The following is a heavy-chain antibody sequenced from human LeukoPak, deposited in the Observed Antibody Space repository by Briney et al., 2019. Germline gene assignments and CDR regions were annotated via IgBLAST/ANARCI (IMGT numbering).Heavy chain of an antibody. CDR3: ASFDFWSGSDY. V-gene: IGHV4-34*01. CDR1: GGSFSGYY. J-gene: IGHJ4*02. CDR2: INHSGST. D-gene: IGHD3-3*01. Sequence: SETLSLTCAVYGGSFSGYYWSWIRQPPGKGLEWIGEINHSGSTNYNPSLKSRVTISVDTSKNQFSLKLSSVTAADTAVYYCASFDFWSGSDYWGQGTLVTVSS.